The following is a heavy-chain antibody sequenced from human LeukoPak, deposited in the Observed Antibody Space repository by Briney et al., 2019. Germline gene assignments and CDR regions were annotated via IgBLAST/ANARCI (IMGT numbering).Heavy chain of an antibody. V-gene: IGHV3-30-3*01. CDR2: ISYDGSNK. Sequence: PGRSLRLSCAASGFTFSSYAMHWVRQAPGKGLEWVAVISYDGSNKYYADSVKGRFTISRDNSKNTLYLQMNSLRAEDTAVYYCARDRTRCSSTSCEQKRHPFDYWGQGTLVTVSS. CDR1: GFTFSSYA. CDR3: ARDRTRCSSTSCEQKRHPFDY. J-gene: IGHJ4*02. D-gene: IGHD2-2*01.